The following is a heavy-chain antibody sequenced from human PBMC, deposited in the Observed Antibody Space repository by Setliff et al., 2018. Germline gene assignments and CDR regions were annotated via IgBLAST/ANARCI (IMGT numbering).Heavy chain of an antibody. V-gene: IGHV1-69*05. CDR1: GATFSSYG. Sequence: SVKVSCKASGATFSSYGISWVRQAPGQGLEWMGGTIPMFSTTEYAQKFQGRLTMTRDTSTSTVYMELSSLRSEDTAVYYCARAPLESGYNYGQGHYFDYWGQGTLVTVSS. CDR3: ARAPLESGYNYGQGHYFDY. J-gene: IGHJ4*02. D-gene: IGHD5-18*01. CDR2: TIPMFSTT.